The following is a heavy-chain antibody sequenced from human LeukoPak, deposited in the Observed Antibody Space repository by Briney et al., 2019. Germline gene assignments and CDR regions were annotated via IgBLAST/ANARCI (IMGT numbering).Heavy chain of an antibody. V-gene: IGHV1-8*01. D-gene: IGHD2-2*01. CDR1: GYTSTSYD. CDR2: MNPNSGNT. CDR3: ARATRGRVVVPAATVDY. Sequence: ASVKVSCKASGYTSTSYDINWVRQATGQGLEWMGWMNPNSGNTGYAQKFQGRVTMTRDTSISTAYMELSRLRSDDTAVYYCARATRGRVVVPAATVDYWGQGTLVTVSS. J-gene: IGHJ4*02.